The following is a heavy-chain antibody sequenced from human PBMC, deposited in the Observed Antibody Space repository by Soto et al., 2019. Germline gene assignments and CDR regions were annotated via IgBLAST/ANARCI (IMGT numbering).Heavy chain of an antibody. CDR2: IIPIFGTA. CDR3: ARDLYDSSGYHQGFDY. D-gene: IGHD3-22*01. Sequence: AASVKVSCKASGGTFSSYAISWVRQAPGQGLKWMGGIIPIFGTANYAQKFQGRVTITADKSTSTAYMELSSLRSEDTAVYYCARDLYDSSGYHQGFDYWGQGTLVTVSS. J-gene: IGHJ4*02. CDR1: GGTFSSYA. V-gene: IGHV1-69*06.